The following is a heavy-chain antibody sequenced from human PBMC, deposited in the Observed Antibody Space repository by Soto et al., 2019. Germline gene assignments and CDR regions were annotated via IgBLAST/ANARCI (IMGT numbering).Heavy chain of an antibody. Sequence: PSETLSLTCTVSGGSISSYYWSWIRQPPGKGLEWIGYIYYSGSTNYNPSLKSRVTISVDTSKNQFSLKLSSVTAADTAVYYCARDRHYYDSSGYPGAFDIWGQGTMVTVSS. CDR2: IYYSGST. D-gene: IGHD3-22*01. J-gene: IGHJ3*02. V-gene: IGHV4-59*12. CDR1: GGSISSYY. CDR3: ARDRHYYDSSGYPGAFDI.